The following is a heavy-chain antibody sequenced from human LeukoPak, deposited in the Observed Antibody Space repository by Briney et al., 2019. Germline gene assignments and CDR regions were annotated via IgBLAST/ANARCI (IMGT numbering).Heavy chain of an antibody. CDR1: GGSISSYH. J-gene: IGHJ1*01. CDR3: AREIPYSLTFQH. D-gene: IGHD4-11*01. CDR2: IYTSGST. V-gene: IGHV4-4*07. Sequence: SETLSLTCTVSGGSISSYHWSWIRQPAGKGLEWIGRIYTSGSTNYNPSLTSRVTMSVDTSKNQFSLKLSSVTAADTAVYYCAREIPYSLTFQHWGQGTLVTVSS.